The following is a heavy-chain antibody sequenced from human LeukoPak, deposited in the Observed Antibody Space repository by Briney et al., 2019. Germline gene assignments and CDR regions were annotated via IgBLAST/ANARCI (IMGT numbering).Heavy chain of an antibody. CDR2: IYTSEST. Sequence: SETLSFTCTVSGGSISSYYWSWIRQPAGKGLEWIGRIYTSESTNYNPSLKSRVTMSVDTSKNQFSLKLSSVTAADTAVYYCASLGTLAAFDMGPRDNGHRLF. D-gene: IGHD6-13*01. V-gene: IGHV4-4*07. J-gene: IGHJ3*02. CDR3: ASLGTLAAFD. CDR1: GGSISSYY.